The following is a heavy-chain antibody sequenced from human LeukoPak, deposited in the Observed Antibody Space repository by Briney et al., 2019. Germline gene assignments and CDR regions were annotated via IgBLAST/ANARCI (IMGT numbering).Heavy chain of an antibody. J-gene: IGHJ6*02. D-gene: IGHD7-27*01. CDR1: GGTFSSYA. CDR2: IIPIFGTA. CDR3: ARDQQGTHYYYYGMDV. Sequence: ASVEVSCKASGGTFSSYAISRVRQAPGQGLEWMGGIIPIFGTANYAQKFQGRVTITADESTSTAYMELSSLRSEDTAVYYCARDQQGTHYYYYGMDVWGQGTTVTVSS. V-gene: IGHV1-69*13.